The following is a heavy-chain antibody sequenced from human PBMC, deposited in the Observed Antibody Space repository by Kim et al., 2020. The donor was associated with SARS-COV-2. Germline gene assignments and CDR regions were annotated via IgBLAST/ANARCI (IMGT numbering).Heavy chain of an antibody. CDR3: ARWGVGATRAFDI. V-gene: IGHV4-59*01. Sequence: SNPSLKSRVTISVDTSKNQFSLKLSSVTAADTAVYYCARWGVGATRAFDIWGQGTMVTVSS. D-gene: IGHD1-26*01. J-gene: IGHJ3*02.